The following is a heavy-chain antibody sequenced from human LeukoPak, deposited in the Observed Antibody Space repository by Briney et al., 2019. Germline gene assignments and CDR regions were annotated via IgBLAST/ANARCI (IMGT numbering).Heavy chain of an antibody. V-gene: IGHV3-23*01. CDR2: ISGSGGGT. CDR1: GFTFSSYA. Sequence: GGSLRLSCAASGFTFSSYAMSWVRQAPGKGLEWVSAISGSGGGTYYADSVKGRFTISRDNSKNTLYLQMNSLRAEDTAVYYCAKRAPLWFGELSPYYFDYWGQGTLVTVSS. D-gene: IGHD3-10*01. CDR3: AKRAPLWFGELSPYYFDY. J-gene: IGHJ4*02.